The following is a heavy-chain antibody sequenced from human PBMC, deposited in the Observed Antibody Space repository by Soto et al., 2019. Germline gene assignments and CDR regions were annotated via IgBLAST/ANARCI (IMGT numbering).Heavy chain of an antibody. D-gene: IGHD3-3*01. V-gene: IGHV2-5*02. Sequence: QVTLRESGLTLVKPTQTLTLTCTFSGFSLSTGGVGVGWIRQPPGKALEWLAVIYWDDDKRYSPALKSRLTITKDTSKNLVVLMMTNMDPVDSATYYCAHRMGKYGSWNGGYCDYWGQGILGTVSS. CDR3: AHRMGKYGSWNGGYCDY. CDR2: IYWDDDK. CDR1: GFSLSTGGVG. J-gene: IGHJ4*02.